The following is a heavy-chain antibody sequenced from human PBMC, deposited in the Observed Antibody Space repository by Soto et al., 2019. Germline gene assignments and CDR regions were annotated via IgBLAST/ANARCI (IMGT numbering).Heavy chain of an antibody. J-gene: IGHJ6*02. D-gene: IGHD2-2*01. CDR1: GYTFTGYY. V-gene: IGHV1-2*02. CDR3: ARVIVVVPAAILSHYDYYCMDV. Sequence: ASVKVSCKASGYTFTGYYMHWVRQAPGQGLEWMGWINPNSGGTNYAQKFQGRVTMTRDTSISTAYMELSRLRSDDTAVYYCARVIVVVPAAILSHYDYYCMDVWGQGTTVTVSS. CDR2: INPNSGGT.